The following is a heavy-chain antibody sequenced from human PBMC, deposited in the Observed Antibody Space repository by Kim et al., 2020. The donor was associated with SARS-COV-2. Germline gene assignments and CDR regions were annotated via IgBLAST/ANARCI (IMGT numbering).Heavy chain of an antibody. J-gene: IGHJ4*02. CDR1: GGSISSYY. Sequence: SETLSLTCTVSGGSISSYYWSWIRQPAGKGLEWIGRVYANGRTDYNPSLKSRVTMSMDTSKNQVSLKLSAVTAADTAMYYCARREAGSNYFDYWGQGTL. CDR2: VYANGRT. V-gene: IGHV4-4*07. D-gene: IGHD1-26*01. CDR3: ARREAGSNYFDY.